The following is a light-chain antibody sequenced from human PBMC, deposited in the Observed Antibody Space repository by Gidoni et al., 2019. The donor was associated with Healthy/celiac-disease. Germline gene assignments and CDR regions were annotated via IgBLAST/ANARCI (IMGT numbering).Light chain of an antibody. CDR1: QGISSY. J-gene: IGKJ1*01. V-gene: IGKV1-9*01. CDR2: AAS. CDR3: QQINSYSWT. Sequence: DIQLTQSPSFLSASVGDRVTITCRASQGISSYLAWYQQKPGKAPKLLIYAASTLQSGVPSRFSGSGSGTEFTITISSLQPEDFATYYCQQINSYSWTFGQGTKVEIK.